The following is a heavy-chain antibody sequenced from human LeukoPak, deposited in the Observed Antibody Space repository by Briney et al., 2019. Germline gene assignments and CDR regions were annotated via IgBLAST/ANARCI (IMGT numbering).Heavy chain of an antibody. D-gene: IGHD3-3*01. V-gene: IGHV4-30-4*08. CDR2: IYYSGST. J-gene: IGHJ5*02. Sequence: SETLSLTCTVSGGSISSGDYYWSWIRQPPGKGLEWMGYIYYSGSTYYNPSLKSRVTISVDTSKNQFSLKLSSVTAADTAVYYCARDRRAITIFGVVEGWFDPWGQGTLVTVSS. CDR3: ARDRRAITIFGVVEGWFDP. CDR1: GGSISSGDYY.